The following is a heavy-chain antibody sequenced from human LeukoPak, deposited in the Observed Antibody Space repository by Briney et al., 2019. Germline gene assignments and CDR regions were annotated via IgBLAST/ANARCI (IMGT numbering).Heavy chain of an antibody. J-gene: IGHJ6*02. D-gene: IGHD4-23*01. V-gene: IGHV4-34*01. CDR1: GGSFSGYY. Sequence: SETLSLTCAVYGGSFSGYYWSWIRQPPGKGLEWIGEINHSGSTNYNPSLKSRVTISVDTSKNQFSLKLSSVTAADTAVYYCARGATVVTPAGYYYYGMDVWGQGTTVTVSS. CDR2: INHSGST. CDR3: ARGATVVTPAGYYYYGMDV.